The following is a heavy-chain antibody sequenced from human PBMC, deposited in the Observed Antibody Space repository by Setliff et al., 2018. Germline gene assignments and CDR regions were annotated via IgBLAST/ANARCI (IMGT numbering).Heavy chain of an antibody. V-gene: IGHV1-69*10. Sequence: SVKVSCKASGGTFSSYAISWVRQAPGQGLEWMGGITPILGIANYAQKFQGRVTITADESTSTAYMELSSLRSEDTAVYYCARMAYFEQTNWFDPWGQGTLVTVSS. CDR3: ARMAYFEQTNWFDP. CDR2: ITPILGIA. J-gene: IGHJ5*02. CDR1: GGTFSSYA. D-gene: IGHD3-9*01.